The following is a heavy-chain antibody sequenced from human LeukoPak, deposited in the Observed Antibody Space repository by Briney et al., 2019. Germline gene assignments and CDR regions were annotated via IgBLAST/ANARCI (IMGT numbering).Heavy chain of an antibody. V-gene: IGHV1-69*05. J-gene: IGHJ6*03. CDR1: GYTFTSYG. Sequence: ASVKVSCKASGYTFTSYGISWVRQAPGQGLEWMGGIIPIFGTSNYAQKFQGRVTITTDESTSTAYMELSSLRSEDTAVYYCAKNRLTGSSMSYYYYYMDVWGKGTTVTVSS. CDR3: AKNRLTGSSMSYYYYYMDV. CDR2: IIPIFGTS. D-gene: IGHD6-6*01.